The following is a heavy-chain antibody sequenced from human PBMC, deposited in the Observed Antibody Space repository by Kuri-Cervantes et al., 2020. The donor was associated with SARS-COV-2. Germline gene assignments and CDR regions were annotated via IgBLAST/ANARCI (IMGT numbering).Heavy chain of an antibody. J-gene: IGHJ5*02. CDR1: GFTFSSYA. V-gene: IGHV3-74*01. CDR2: INSDGSST. D-gene: IGHD1-7*01. Sequence: LSLTCAASGFTFSSYAMHWVRQAPGKGLEWVSRINSDGSSTSYADSVKGRFTISRDNAKNTLYLQMNSLRAEDTAVYYCAKDRDWNYGNWFDPWGQGTLVTVSS. CDR3: AKDRDWNYGNWFDP.